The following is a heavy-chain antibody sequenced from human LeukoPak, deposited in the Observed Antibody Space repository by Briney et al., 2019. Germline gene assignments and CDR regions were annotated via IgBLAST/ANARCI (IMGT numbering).Heavy chain of an antibody. Sequence: GGSLRLSCAASGFTFNNYRMNWVRQAPGKGLEWVSVIYSGGGTYYADSVKGRFTISRYNSKTTLYLQMNSLRAEATAVYYCARARRGGSFDYWGQGNLVTVSS. CDR1: GFTFNNYR. D-gene: IGHD2-15*01. J-gene: IGHJ4*02. V-gene: IGHV3-66*01. CDR3: ARARRGGSFDY. CDR2: IYSGGGT.